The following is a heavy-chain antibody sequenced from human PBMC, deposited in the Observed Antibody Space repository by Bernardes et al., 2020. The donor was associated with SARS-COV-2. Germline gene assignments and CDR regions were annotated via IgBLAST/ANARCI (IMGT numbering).Heavy chain of an antibody. D-gene: IGHD3-22*01. J-gene: IGHJ4*02. CDR2: IFWDDDE. CDR1: VFSLSPSGVG. V-gene: IGHV2-5*02. CDR3: ARVYYYDSSGAKKFDY. Sequence: SGPTLWKPTQTLTLTCPFSVFSLSPSGVGVGWIRQPPGKTLEWLALIFWDDDERYSPSLKSRLTITKDTSKNQAVLTMTNMDPVDTATYYCARVYYYDSSGAKKFDYWGQGTLVTVSS.